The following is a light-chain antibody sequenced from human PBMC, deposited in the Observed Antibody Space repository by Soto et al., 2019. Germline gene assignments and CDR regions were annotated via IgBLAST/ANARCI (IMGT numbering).Light chain of an antibody. CDR3: QQYGSFPIT. Sequence: EIVLTQSPGTLSLSPGERATLSCRASQSVSSSYLAWYQQKPGQAPRLLIYGASSRATGIPDRFSGSGSGTDFTLTISRLEPEDVAVYYCQQYGSFPITFGQGTRLEIK. CDR2: GAS. CDR1: QSVSSSY. J-gene: IGKJ5*01. V-gene: IGKV3-20*01.